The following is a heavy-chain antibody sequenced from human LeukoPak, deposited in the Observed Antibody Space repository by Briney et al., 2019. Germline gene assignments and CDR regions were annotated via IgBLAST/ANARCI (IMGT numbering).Heavy chain of an antibody. CDR1: GYTFTGNY. Sequence: GASVKVSCKASGYTFTGNYMHWLRQAPGQGLQWMGWINPNSGGTNYAQKFQGRVTMTRDTSISTAYMELSRLRSDDTAVYYCARDRESYYDSSGYLYNWFDPWGQGTLVTVSS. CDR2: INPNSGGT. V-gene: IGHV1-2*02. J-gene: IGHJ5*02. CDR3: ARDRESYYDSSGYLYNWFDP. D-gene: IGHD3-22*01.